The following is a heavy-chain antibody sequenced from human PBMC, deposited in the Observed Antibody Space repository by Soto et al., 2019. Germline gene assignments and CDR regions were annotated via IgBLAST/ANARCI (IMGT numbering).Heavy chain of an antibody. CDR1: GFTFKNYK. CDR2: IGGSDTFT. D-gene: IGHD3-10*01. V-gene: IGHV3-21*02. CDR3: VRDGSLLGMTR. J-gene: IGHJ4*02. Sequence: EVQLVESGGGLVKPGGSLRLSCVASGFTFKNYKMNWVRQAPGKGLEWVSSIGGSDTFTYYADSVKGRFTISRDNAKSSLFLQMNSLRVEDTAVYFSVRDGSLLGMTRWGQGTLVTVSS.